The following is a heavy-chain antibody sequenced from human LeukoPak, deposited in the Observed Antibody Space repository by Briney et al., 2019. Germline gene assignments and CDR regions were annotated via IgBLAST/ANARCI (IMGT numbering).Heavy chain of an antibody. J-gene: IGHJ6*02. V-gene: IGHV4-4*02. CDR1: GGSISSSNW. Sequence: SGTLSLTCAVSGGSISSSNWWSWVRQPPGKGLEWIGEIYHSGSTNYNPSLKSRVTISVDKSKNQFSLKLSSVTAADTAVYYCARDGLWFGESYYYYYGMDVWGQGTTVTVSS. CDR2: IYHSGST. CDR3: ARDGLWFGESYYYYYGMDV. D-gene: IGHD3-10*01.